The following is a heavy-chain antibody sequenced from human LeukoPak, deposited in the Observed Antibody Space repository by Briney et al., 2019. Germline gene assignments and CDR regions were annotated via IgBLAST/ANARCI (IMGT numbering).Heavy chain of an antibody. D-gene: IGHD2-21*02. CDR1: GGSISSGSYY. V-gene: IGHV4-39*01. Sequence: PSETLSLTCTVSGGSISSGSYYWGWIRQPPGKGLEWIGSIYYSGSTYYNPSLKSRVTISVDTSKNQFSLKLSSVTAADTAVYYCARQVITGGCGGDCYGTIDYWGQGTLVTVSS. J-gene: IGHJ4*02. CDR3: ARQVITGGCGGDCYGTIDY. CDR2: IYYSGST.